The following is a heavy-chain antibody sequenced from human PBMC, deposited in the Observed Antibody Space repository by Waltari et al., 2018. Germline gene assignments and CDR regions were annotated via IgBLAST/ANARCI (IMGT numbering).Heavy chain of an antibody. D-gene: IGHD3-3*01. J-gene: IGHJ4*02. CDR3: ARGWSGYSGFDY. V-gene: IGHV3-7*01. Sequence: EVQLVESGGGLVQPGGSLRLSCAASGFPFSSYWMSWVRQAPGKGLEWVANIKQDGSEKYYVDSVKGRFTISRDNAKNSLYLQMNSLRAEDTAVYYCARGWSGYSGFDYWGQGTLVTVSS. CDR2: IKQDGSEK. CDR1: GFPFSSYW.